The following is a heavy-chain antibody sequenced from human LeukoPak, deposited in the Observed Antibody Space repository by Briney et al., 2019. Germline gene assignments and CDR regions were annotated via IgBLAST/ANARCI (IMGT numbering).Heavy chain of an antibody. J-gene: IGHJ4*02. CDR2: INPNSGGT. CDR1: RYTFTGYY. Sequence: ASVKVSCKASRYTFTGYYMHWVRQAPGQGLEWMGWINPNSGGTNYAQKFQGRVTMTRDTSISTAYMELSRLRSDDTAVYYCASEYCSSTSCYGYWGQGTLVTVSS. D-gene: IGHD2-2*01. CDR3: ASEYCSSTSCYGY. V-gene: IGHV1-2*02.